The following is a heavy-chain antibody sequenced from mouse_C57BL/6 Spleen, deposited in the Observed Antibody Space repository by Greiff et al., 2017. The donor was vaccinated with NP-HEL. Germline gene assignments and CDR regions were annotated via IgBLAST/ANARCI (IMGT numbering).Heavy chain of an antibody. D-gene: IGHD2-3*01. Sequence: QVQLQQPGAELVKPGASVKLSCKASGYTFTSYWMHWVKQRPGQGLEWIGMIHPNSGSTNYNEKFKSKATLTVDKSSSTAYMQLSSLTSEDSAVYYCARRKGDGYFAWFADWGQGTLVTVSA. CDR3: ARRKGDGYFAWFAD. J-gene: IGHJ3*01. CDR1: GYTFTSYW. V-gene: IGHV1-64*01. CDR2: IHPNSGST.